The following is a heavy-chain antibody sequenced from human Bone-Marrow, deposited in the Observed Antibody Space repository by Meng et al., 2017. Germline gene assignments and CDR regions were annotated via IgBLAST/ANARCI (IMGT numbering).Heavy chain of an antibody. D-gene: IGHD5-18*01. J-gene: IGHJ4*02. Sequence: QLQLQESGPGLVKPSETLSLTCTVSGGSISDRSYCWGWIRQPPGKGLEWIGSIYYFGDTFYSPSLRSRVTISVDTSKNQFSLKLSSVTAADTAVFYCARHKGNSYGYLYFDYWGQGILVTVSS. CDR3: ARHKGNSYGYLYFDY. CDR1: GGSISDRSYC. V-gene: IGHV4-39*01. CDR2: IYYFGDT.